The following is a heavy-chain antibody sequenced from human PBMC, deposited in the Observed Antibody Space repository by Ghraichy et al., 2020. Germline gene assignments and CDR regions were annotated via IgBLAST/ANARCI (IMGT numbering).Heavy chain of an antibody. D-gene: IGHD6-19*01. V-gene: IGHV3-23*01. J-gene: IGHJ6*02. CDR3: AKGLVDYYYYGMDV. CDR2: ISGSGGST. CDR1: GFTFSTYA. Sequence: GGSLRLSCAASGFTFSTYAMSWVRQAPGKGLEWVSGISGSGGSTSYADSVKGRFTISRDNSKNTLYLQMNSLRAEDTAVYYCAKGLVDYYYYGMDVWGQGTTATVSS.